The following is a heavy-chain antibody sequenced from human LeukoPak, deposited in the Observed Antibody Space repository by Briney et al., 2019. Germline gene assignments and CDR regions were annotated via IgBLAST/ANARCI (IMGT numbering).Heavy chain of an antibody. CDR2: ISGSGGST. CDR3: ASRGYCSSSSCQNYDY. D-gene: IGHD2-15*01. V-gene: IGHV3-23*01. Sequence: QTWGSLRLSCAASGFTFSSYAMSWVRQAPGKGLEWVSAISGSGGSTYYADSVKGRFTISRDNSKNMLYLQMNSLRAEDTAVYYCASRGYCSSSSCQNYDYWGQGTLVTVSS. CDR1: GFTFSSYA. J-gene: IGHJ4*02.